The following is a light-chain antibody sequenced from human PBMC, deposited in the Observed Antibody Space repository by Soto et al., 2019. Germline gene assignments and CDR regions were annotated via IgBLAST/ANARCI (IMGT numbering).Light chain of an antibody. J-gene: IGKJ1*01. CDR2: WAS. CDR3: QRYYDNPWT. CDR1: QSVLYTSKKKNS. Sequence: DIVMTQSPDSLAVSLGERATINCKSSQSVLYTSKKKNSLAWYQQKPGQPPKLLIYWASTRESGVPDRFSGSGSETDFTLTISTLQAEDVAIYYCQRYYDNPWTFGQGTKVEIK. V-gene: IGKV4-1*01.